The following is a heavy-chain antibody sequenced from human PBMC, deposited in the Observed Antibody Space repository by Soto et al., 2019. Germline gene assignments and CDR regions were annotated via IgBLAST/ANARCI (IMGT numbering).Heavy chain of an antibody. V-gene: IGHV3-23*01. CDR2: ISGSGGST. CDR1: GFTFSSYA. J-gene: IGHJ4*02. D-gene: IGHD3-10*01. Sequence: GGSLRLSCAASGFTFSSYAMSWVRQAPGKGLEWVSAISGSGGSTYYADSVKGRFTISRDNSKNTLYLQMNSLRAEDTAVYYCAKESFSGYYGSGSYRSFDYWGQGTLVTVSS. CDR3: AKESFSGYYGSGSYRSFDY.